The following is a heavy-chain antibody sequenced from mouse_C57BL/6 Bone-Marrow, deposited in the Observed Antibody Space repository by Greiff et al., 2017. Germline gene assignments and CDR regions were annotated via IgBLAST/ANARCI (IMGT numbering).Heavy chain of an antibody. CDR1: GYTFTSYG. D-gene: IGHD1-1*01. CDR2: IYPRSGNT. CDR3: AREDYGSSPWFAY. J-gene: IGHJ3*01. V-gene: IGHV1-81*01. Sequence: QVQLQQSGAELARPGASVKLSCKASGYTFTSYGISWVKQRTGQGLEWIGEIYPRSGNTYYNEKFKGKGTLTADKSSSTAYMELRSLTSEDSAVYFCAREDYGSSPWFAYWGQGTLVTVSA.